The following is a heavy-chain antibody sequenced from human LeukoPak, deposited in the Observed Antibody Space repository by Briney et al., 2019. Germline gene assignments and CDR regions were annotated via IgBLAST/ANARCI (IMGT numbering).Heavy chain of an antibody. CDR1: NYSISSGYY. CDR3: SRSHDYGGLYFYYYMDV. Sequence: NTSETLSLTCAVSNYSISSGYYWGWIRQPPGKGLEWIGSIYHSGSTYYNPSLKSRVTLSVDTSKNQFSLNLRSVTAADTAIYFCSRSHDYGGLYFYYYMDVWGKGTTVTVSS. CDR2: IYHSGST. J-gene: IGHJ6*03. V-gene: IGHV4-38-2*01. D-gene: IGHD4-23*01.